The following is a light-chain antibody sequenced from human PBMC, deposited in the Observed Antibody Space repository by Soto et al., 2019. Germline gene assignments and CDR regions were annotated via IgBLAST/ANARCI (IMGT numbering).Light chain of an antibody. Sequence: EIVMTHSPATLSVSPGERATLSCRASQSVSSNLAWYQQKPGQAPRVLIYAASTRATGIPARFSGSGSGTEFTLTISSLQSEDFAVYYCQQYNNWPRTFGQGTKVEIK. CDR1: QSVSSN. CDR2: AAS. CDR3: QQYNNWPRT. J-gene: IGKJ1*01. V-gene: IGKV3-15*01.